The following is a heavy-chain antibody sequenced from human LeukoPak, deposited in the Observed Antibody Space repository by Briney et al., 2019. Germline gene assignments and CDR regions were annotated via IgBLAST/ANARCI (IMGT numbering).Heavy chain of an antibody. CDR1: GFTFSSNP. Sequence: GGTPRLSCAASGFTFSSNPMSWIRQAPGKGLEWVSTISGSGDSTYYSDSVKGRFTISRDNSKNTLYLQMNSLRVEDTALYYCAKDASGSYYVDYWGQGTLVTVSS. CDR2: ISGSGDST. J-gene: IGHJ4*02. D-gene: IGHD1-26*01. CDR3: AKDASGSYYVDY. V-gene: IGHV3-23*01.